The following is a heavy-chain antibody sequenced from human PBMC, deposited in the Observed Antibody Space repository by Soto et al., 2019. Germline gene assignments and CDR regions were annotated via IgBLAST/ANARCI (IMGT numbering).Heavy chain of an antibody. Sequence: EVQLVESGGGLVQPGGSLRLSCEVSGFSLSDHYMDWVRQAPGKGLEWVARSRNRANSHTTEYAASVKGRFTISRDDSKNSRYLQMNSLKTEDTAVYYCASTSRGDPRDFDYWGQGTLVTVSS. D-gene: IGHD3-16*01. V-gene: IGHV3-72*01. CDR3: ASTSRGDPRDFDY. CDR2: SRNRANSHTT. CDR1: GFSLSDHY. J-gene: IGHJ4*02.